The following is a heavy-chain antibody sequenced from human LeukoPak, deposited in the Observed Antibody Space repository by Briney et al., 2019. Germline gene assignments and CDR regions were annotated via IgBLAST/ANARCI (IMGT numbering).Heavy chain of an antibody. CDR2: ISGSGDRT. V-gene: IGHV3-23*01. CDR3: AKDIRSSWYYFQD. D-gene: IGHD6-13*01. Sequence: PGGSLRLSCAASGFSFSNYAMTWGRQAPGMGLEWVSTISGSGDRTYYADSVKGRFTISRDNSKNTLYVQMNSLRAEDTAVYYCAKDIRSSWYYFQDWGQGTLVTVSS. CDR1: GFSFSNYA. J-gene: IGHJ1*01.